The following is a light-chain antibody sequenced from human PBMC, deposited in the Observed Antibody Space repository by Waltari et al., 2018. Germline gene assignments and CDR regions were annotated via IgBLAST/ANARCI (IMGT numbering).Light chain of an antibody. CDR1: SSDVGGYNF. V-gene: IGLV2-14*03. CDR2: DVA. Sequence: QSALTQPASVSGSPGQSISISCTGTSSDVGGYNFVSWYQQHPGKAPQLMIYDVANRPSGVSKRFSGSKSGNTASLTISGLQAEDEADYYCSSYTSSSTRVFGTGTKVTVL. CDR3: SSYTSSSTRV. J-gene: IGLJ1*01.